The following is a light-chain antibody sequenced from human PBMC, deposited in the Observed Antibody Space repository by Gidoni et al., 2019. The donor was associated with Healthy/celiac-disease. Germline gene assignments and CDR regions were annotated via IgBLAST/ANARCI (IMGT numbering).Light chain of an antibody. CDR3: QQYNSYSYT. Sequence: DIQLTQSPSTLSASVGDRVTITCRASQSISSWLAWYQQKQGKAPKLLIYKASSLESGVPSRCSGSGSGTEFTLTISSLQPDDFATYYCQQYNSYSYTFGQGTKLEIK. J-gene: IGKJ2*01. CDR1: QSISSW. V-gene: IGKV1-5*03. CDR2: KAS.